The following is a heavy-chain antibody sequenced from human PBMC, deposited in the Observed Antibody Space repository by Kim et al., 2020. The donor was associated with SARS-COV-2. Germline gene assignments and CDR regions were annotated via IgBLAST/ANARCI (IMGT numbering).Heavy chain of an antibody. CDR1: GYTFTSYA. CDR3: ASARITWVRGVIIHYGMDV. J-gene: IGHJ6*02. V-gene: IGHV1-3*01. D-gene: IGHD3-10*01. Sequence: ASVKVSCKASGYTFTSYAMHWVRQAPGQRLEWMGWINAGNGNTKYSQKFQGRVTITRDTSASTAYMELSSLRSEDTAVYYCASARITWVRGVIIHYGMDVWGQGTTVTVSS. CDR2: INAGNGNT.